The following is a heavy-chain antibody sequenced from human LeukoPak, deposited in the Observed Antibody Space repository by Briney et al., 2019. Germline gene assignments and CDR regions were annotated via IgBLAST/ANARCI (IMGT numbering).Heavy chain of an antibody. CDR2: VSGRDTST. CDR1: GFTFSNYA. D-gene: IGHD3-9*01. CDR3: AKWGDYDVLTGYYDSDY. Sequence: PGGSLRLSCAASGFTFSNYAMSWVRQAPGKGLEWVSAVSGRDTSTYYTDSVKGRFTISRDNSKNTLYLQMNSLSAEDTAIYYCAKWGDYDVLTGYYDSDYWGQGTLVTASS. V-gene: IGHV3-23*01. J-gene: IGHJ4*02.